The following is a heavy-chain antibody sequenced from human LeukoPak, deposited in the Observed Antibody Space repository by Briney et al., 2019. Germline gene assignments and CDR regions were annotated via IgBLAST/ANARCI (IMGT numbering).Heavy chain of an antibody. J-gene: IGHJ4*02. CDR3: AKSTMVRGVIIPPN. CDR2: ISGSGGST. Sequence: GGSLRLSCAASGFTFSSYGMSWVRQAPGKGLEWVSAISGSGGSTYYADSVKGRFTISRDNSKNTLHLQMNSLRAEDTAVYYCAKSTMVRGVIIPPNWGQGTLVTVSS. D-gene: IGHD3-10*01. V-gene: IGHV3-23*01. CDR1: GFTFSSYG.